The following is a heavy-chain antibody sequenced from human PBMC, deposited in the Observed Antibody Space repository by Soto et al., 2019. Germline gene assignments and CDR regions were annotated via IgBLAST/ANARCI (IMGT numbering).Heavy chain of an antibody. Sequence: PSEPLSLTCTAAGGSISSYYWSWIRQPAGKGLEWIGRIYTSGCPNYNPSLKSRVTMSVDTSKNQFSLKLSSMNAADTAAYYCGGDHRVRRVRFVHWGHGSLVTVSS. D-gene: IGHD3-10*01. J-gene: IGHJ5*02. CDR1: GGSISSYY. CDR2: IYTSGCP. V-gene: IGHV4-4*07. CDR3: GGDHRVRRVRFVH.